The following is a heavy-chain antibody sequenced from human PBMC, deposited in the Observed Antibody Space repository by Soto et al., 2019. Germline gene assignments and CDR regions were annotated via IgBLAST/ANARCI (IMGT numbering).Heavy chain of an antibody. D-gene: IGHD3-22*01. V-gene: IGHV4-39*01. CDR2: IYYSGST. CDR1: GGSISSSSYY. Sequence: SETLSLTCTVSGGSISSSSYYWGWIRQPPGKGLEWIGSIYYSGSTYYNPSLKSRVTISVDTSKNQFSLKLSSVTAADTAVYYCARNYRPTYYYDSGCYYPPTYFDSWGQGALVTVSS. J-gene: IGHJ4*02. CDR3: ARNYRPTYYYDSGCYYPPTYFDS.